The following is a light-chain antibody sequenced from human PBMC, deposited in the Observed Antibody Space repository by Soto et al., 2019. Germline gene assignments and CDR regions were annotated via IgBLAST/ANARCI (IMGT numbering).Light chain of an antibody. CDR2: ATS. V-gene: IGKV3-15*01. CDR1: QSVGNN. J-gene: IGKJ4*01. CDR3: QQYGDWPLT. Sequence: EIVVTQSPATLSVSPGERATLSCRASQSVGNNFAWYQQKPCQAPRLLIFATSTRATGVPARFSGSGSGTEFTLTIRSLQSEDFAVYYCQQYGDWPLTFGGGAKVEIE.